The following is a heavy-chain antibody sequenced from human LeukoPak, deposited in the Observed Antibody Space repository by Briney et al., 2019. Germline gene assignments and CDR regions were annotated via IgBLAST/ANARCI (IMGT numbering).Heavy chain of an antibody. CDR1: GASIISGGYY. V-gene: IGHV4-31*03. D-gene: IGHD6-19*01. CDR3: ARDFGSGWYDDYFDY. CDR2: IYYTGST. Sequence: SETLSLTCTVSGASIISGGYYWRWIRQHPGKGLEWIGYIYYTGSTYYNPSLKNRLTISIDTSKSQFSLKLTSVTAADTAVYYCARDFGSGWYDDYFDYWGQGTLVTVSS. J-gene: IGHJ4*02.